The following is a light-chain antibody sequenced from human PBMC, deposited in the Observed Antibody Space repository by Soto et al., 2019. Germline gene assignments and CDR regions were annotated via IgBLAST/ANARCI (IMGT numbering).Light chain of an antibody. CDR1: SSDVGGYNY. CDR2: DVS. J-gene: IGLJ1*01. Sequence: QSALTQPASVSGSPGQSITISCTGTSSDVGGYNYVPWYQQHPGKAPKFMIYDVSNRPSGVSNCFSGSKSGNTASLTISGLQAEDEADYYCSSYTSSSTLVFGTGTKVTVL. V-gene: IGLV2-14*01. CDR3: SSYTSSSTLV.